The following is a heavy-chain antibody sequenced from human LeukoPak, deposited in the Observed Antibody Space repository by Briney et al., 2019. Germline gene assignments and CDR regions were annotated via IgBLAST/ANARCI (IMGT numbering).Heavy chain of an antibody. Sequence: SETLSLTCTVSGGSISSGSYYWGWIRQPAGKGLEWIGRIYTSGSTNYNPSHKSRVTISVDTSKNQFSLKLSSVTAADTAVYYCARDETWFGELLGGWFDPWGQGTLVTVSS. CDR1: GGSISSGSYY. CDR2: IYTSGST. V-gene: IGHV4-61*02. J-gene: IGHJ5*02. D-gene: IGHD3-10*01. CDR3: ARDETWFGELLGGWFDP.